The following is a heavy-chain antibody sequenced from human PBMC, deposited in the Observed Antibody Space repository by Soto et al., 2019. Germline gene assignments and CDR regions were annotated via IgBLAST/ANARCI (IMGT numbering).Heavy chain of an antibody. CDR1: GFTFSSYG. CDR2: IWYDGSNK. J-gene: IGHJ4*02. CDR3: ARVEGGGAEFDY. V-gene: IGHV3-33*01. Sequence: GGSLRLSCAASGFTFSSYGMHWVRQAPGKGLEWVAVIWYDGSNKYYADSVKGRFTISRDNSKNTLYLQMNSLRAEDTAVYYCARVEGGGAEFDYWGQGTLVTVSS. D-gene: IGHD3-16*01.